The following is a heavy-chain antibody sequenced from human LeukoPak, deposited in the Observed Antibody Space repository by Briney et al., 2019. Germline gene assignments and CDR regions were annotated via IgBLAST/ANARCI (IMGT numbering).Heavy chain of an antibody. CDR1: GGSFSGYY. D-gene: IGHD3-22*01. J-gene: IGHJ4*02. Sequence: SETLSLTCAVYGGSFSGYYWSWIRQPPGNGLEWIGEINHSGSTNYNPSLKSRVTISVDTSKNQFSLKLSSVTAADTAVYYCAREADYYDSSAKDYWGQGTLVTVSS. V-gene: IGHV4-34*01. CDR3: AREADYYDSSAKDY. CDR2: INHSGST.